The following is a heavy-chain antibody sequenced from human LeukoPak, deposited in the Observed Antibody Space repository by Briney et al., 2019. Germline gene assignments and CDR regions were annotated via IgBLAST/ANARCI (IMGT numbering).Heavy chain of an antibody. CDR2: IYYSGST. CDR3: ARQIIAVSAFDI. D-gene: IGHD2/OR15-2a*01. CDR1: GGSISSTFDY. Sequence: SETLSLTCTVSGGSISSTFDYWGWIRQPPGKGLEWIGSIYYSGSTFYNPSLKSQVIISVDTSKNQFSLKLSSVTAADTAVFNCARQIIAVSAFDISGEGTLVTVSS. V-gene: IGHV4-39*01. J-gene: IGHJ3*02.